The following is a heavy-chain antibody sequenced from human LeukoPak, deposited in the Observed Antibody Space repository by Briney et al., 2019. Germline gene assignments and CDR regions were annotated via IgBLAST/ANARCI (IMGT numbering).Heavy chain of an antibody. CDR2: IYHSGST. J-gene: IGHJ4*02. CDR1: GGSISSGGYS. D-gene: IGHD6-13*01. Sequence: PSETLSLTCAVSGGSISSGGYSWSWIRQPPGKGLEWIGYIYHSGSTYYNPSLKSRVTISVDRSKNQFSLKLSSVTAADTAVHYCARERGSSWYKRALDYWGQGTLVTVSS. V-gene: IGHV4-30-2*01. CDR3: ARERGSSWYKRALDY.